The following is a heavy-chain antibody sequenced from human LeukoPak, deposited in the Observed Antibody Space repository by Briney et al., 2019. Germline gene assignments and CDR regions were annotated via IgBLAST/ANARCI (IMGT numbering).Heavy chain of an antibody. CDR2: INPNDGDT. V-gene: IGHV1-2*02. CDR3: ARANFLYCSSSTCLFDY. Sequence: ASVKVSCKASGYTFTNYYMHWVRQAPGQGFEWMGWINPNDGDTNYAQKFQGRVTMTRDTSISTAHMEVSRLRSDDTAVYYCARANFLYCSSSTCLFDYWGQGTLVTVSS. J-gene: IGHJ4*02. D-gene: IGHD2-2*01. CDR1: GYTFTNYY.